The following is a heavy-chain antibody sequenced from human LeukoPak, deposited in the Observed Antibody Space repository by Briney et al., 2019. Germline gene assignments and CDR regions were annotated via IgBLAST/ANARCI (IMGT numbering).Heavy chain of an antibody. D-gene: IGHD6-13*01. CDR3: ARGRRGYSSSWIDY. CDR2: INHSGGT. Sequence: PSETLSLTCAVYGGSFSDYYWNWIRQPPGKGLEWIGEINHSGGTNYNPSLKSRVTISVDTSKNQFSLKLSSVTAADTAVYYCARGRRGYSSSWIDYWGQGTLVTVSS. CDR1: GGSFSDYY. V-gene: IGHV4-34*01. J-gene: IGHJ4*02.